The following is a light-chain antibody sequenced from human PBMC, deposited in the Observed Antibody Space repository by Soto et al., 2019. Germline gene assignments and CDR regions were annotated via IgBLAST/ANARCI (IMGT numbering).Light chain of an antibody. CDR1: QSVSIN. Sequence: EIVMTQSPATLPVSPGERATLSCRASQSVSINLAWYQQKPGQAPRLLIYGASTRATGIPARFSGSGSGTEFTLTISSLQSEDFAVYYCQQYSSWPPWTFGQGAKVEIK. V-gene: IGKV3-15*01. CDR3: QQYSSWPPWT. J-gene: IGKJ1*01. CDR2: GAS.